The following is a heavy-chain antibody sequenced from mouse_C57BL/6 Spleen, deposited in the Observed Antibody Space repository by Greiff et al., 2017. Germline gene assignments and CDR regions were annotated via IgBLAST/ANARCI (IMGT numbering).Heavy chain of an antibody. CDR2: IYPGSGNT. CDR3: AREVLRSLDY. CDR1: GYTFTDYY. J-gene: IGHJ2*01. Sequence: QLQQSGAELVRPGASVKLSCKASGYTFTDYYINWVKQRPGQGLEWIARIYPGSGNTYYNEKFKGKATLTAEKSSSTAYMQLSSLTSEDSAVYFCAREVLRSLDYWGQGTTLTVSS. D-gene: IGHD1-1*01. V-gene: IGHV1-76*01.